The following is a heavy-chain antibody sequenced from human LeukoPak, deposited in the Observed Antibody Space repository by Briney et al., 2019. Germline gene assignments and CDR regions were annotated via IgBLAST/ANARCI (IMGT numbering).Heavy chain of an antibody. Sequence: PGGSLRLSCAASAFTLSSNYISWVRQAPGKGLEWVSSIIGGGETTYYGDSAEGRFTICRDNSQNTLYLQMNSLRAEDTAVYYCARDYADYVGYFFFDYWGQGTLVTVSS. V-gene: IGHV3-23*01. J-gene: IGHJ4*02. CDR1: AFTLSSNY. CDR3: ARDYADYVGYFFFDY. CDR2: IIGGGETT. D-gene: IGHD4-17*01.